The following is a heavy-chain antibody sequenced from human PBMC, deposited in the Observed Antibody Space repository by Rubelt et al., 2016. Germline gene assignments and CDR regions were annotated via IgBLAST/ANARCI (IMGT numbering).Heavy chain of an antibody. D-gene: IGHD3-16*01. CDR3: ARIGMIRVYGLDV. Sequence: QVQLQESGPGLVKPSGTLSLTCTVSGGSISSSSWWSWVRQPPGKGLEWIGEMFHSGSTNYNPSLESLVTISIDKSKNQFSLNLSSVTAADTAVYYCARIGMIRVYGLDVWGQGTTVIVS. CDR1: GGSISSSSW. J-gene: IGHJ6*02. CDR2: MFHSGST. V-gene: IGHV4-4*02.